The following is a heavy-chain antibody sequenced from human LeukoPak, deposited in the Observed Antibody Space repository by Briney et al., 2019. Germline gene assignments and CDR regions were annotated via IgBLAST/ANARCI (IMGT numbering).Heavy chain of an antibody. CDR2: MNPNSGNT. CDR3: TRGRAAGD. Sequence: RASVKVSCTASGYTFTSYDINWVRQATGQGLEWMGWMNPNSGNTGYAQKFQGRVTMTRNTSINTAYMELTSLTSEDTAIYYCTRGRAAGDWGQGTLVTVSS. D-gene: IGHD6-19*01. J-gene: IGHJ4*02. V-gene: IGHV1-8*01. CDR1: GYTFTSYD.